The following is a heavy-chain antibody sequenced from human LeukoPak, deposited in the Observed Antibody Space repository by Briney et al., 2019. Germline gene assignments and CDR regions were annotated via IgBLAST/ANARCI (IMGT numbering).Heavy chain of an antibody. V-gene: IGHV3-64D*06. J-gene: IGHJ5*02. CDR1: GFTFSSYE. CDR3: VKVVGTTGTTGWFDP. CDR2: ISSNGGST. D-gene: IGHD1-1*01. Sequence: GGSLRLSCAASGFTFSSYEMNWVRQAPGKGLEYVSAISSNGGSTYYADSVKGRFTISRDNSKNTLYLQMSSLRAEDTAVYYCVKVVGTTGTTGWFDPWGQGTLVTVSS.